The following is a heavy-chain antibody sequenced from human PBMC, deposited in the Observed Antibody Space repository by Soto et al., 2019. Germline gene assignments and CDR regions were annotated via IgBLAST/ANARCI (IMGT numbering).Heavy chain of an antibody. Sequence: GASVKVSCKASGYTFTGYYMHWVRQAPGQGLEWMGWINPNSGGTNYAQKFQGRVTMTRDTSISTAYMELSRLRSDDTAVYYCATHPYYYDSSGYYDFDDLWGPGTLVTVSS. CDR2: INPNSGGT. CDR3: ATHPYYYDSSGYYDFDDL. D-gene: IGHD3-22*01. J-gene: IGHJ5*02. V-gene: IGHV1-2*02. CDR1: GYTFTGYY.